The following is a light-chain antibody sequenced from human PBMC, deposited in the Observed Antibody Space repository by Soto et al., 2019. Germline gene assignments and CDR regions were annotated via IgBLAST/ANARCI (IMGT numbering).Light chain of an antibody. Sequence: EVVMTQSPVTLSVSPGERASLSCRASQSISTNLAWYQQTPGQAPRLLIYGASTRATGIPARFSGSGSGTEFTLTISSLKSEDSAVYYCQQYKNWPPLTFGGGTKVEIK. V-gene: IGKV3-15*01. J-gene: IGKJ4*01. CDR3: QQYKNWPPLT. CDR2: GAS. CDR1: QSISTN.